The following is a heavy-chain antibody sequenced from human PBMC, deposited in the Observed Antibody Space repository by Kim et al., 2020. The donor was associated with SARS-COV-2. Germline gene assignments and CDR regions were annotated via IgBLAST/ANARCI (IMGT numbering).Heavy chain of an antibody. Sequence: GESLKISCKGSGYSFTSYWIGWVRQMPGKGLEWMGIIYPGDSDTRYSPSFQGQVTISADKSISTAYLQWSSLKASDTAMYYCARLKRNDGYYYYYGMDVWGQGTTVTVSS. J-gene: IGHJ6*02. D-gene: IGHD1-1*01. V-gene: IGHV5-51*01. CDR2: IYPGDSDT. CDR3: ARLKRNDGYYYYYGMDV. CDR1: GYSFTSYW.